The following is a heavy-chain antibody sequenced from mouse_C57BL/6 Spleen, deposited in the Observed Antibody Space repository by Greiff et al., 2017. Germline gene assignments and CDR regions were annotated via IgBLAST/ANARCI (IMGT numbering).Heavy chain of an antibody. CDR3: TTHYYGSSTDWYFDV. D-gene: IGHD1-1*01. V-gene: IGHV14-1*01. CDR1: GFNIKDYY. CDR2: IDPEDGDT. J-gene: IGHJ1*03. Sequence: EVQLQESGAELVRPGASVKLSCTASGFNIKDYYMHWVKQRPEQGLEWIGRIDPEDGDTEYAPKFQGKATMTADTSSNTAYLQLSSLTSEDTAVYYCTTHYYGSSTDWYFDVWGTGTTVTVSS.